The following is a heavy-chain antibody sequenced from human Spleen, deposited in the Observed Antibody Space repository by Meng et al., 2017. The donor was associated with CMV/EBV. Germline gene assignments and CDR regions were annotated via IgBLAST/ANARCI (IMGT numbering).Heavy chain of an antibody. CDR2: INPNSGDT. J-gene: IGHJ4*02. V-gene: IGHV1-18*01. Sequence: SGYPFISYGISWVRQAPGQGLEWMGWINPNSGDTKYAQKFQGRVTMTTDTSTSTAYMELRSLRSDDTALYYCAREIDDSMGNTGADYWGQGTLVTVSS. D-gene: IGHD7-27*01. CDR1: GYPFISYG. CDR3: AREIDDSMGNTGADY.